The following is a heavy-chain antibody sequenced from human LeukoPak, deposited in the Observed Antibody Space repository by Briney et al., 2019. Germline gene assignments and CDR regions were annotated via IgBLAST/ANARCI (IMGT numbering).Heavy chain of an antibody. CDR3: ATTDYDILTGYQRWFDP. CDR2: IDPSDSYT. CDR1: GYSFTSYW. V-gene: IGHV5-10-1*01. D-gene: IGHD3-9*01. Sequence: GESLKISCKGSGYSFTSYWISWVRQMPGKGLEWMGRIDPSDSYTNYSQSFQGHVTISADKSISTAYLRWSSLKASDTAMYYCATTDYDILTGYQRWFDPWGQGTLVTVSS. J-gene: IGHJ5*02.